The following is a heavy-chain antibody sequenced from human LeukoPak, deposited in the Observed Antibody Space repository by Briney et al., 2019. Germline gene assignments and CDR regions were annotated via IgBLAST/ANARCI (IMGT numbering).Heavy chain of an antibody. CDR3: ASYNGDYLDWFDP. D-gene: IGHD4-17*01. Sequence: SETPSLTCTVSGGSISSSSYYWGWIRQPPGKGLEWIGSIYYSGSTYYNPSLKSRVTISVDTSKNQFSLKLSSVTAADTAVYYCASYNGDYLDWFDPWGQGTLVTVSS. V-gene: IGHV4-39*01. J-gene: IGHJ5*02. CDR2: IYYSGST. CDR1: GGSISSSSYY.